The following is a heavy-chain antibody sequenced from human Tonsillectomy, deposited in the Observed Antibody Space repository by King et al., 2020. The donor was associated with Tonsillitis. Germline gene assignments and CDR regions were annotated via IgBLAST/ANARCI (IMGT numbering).Heavy chain of an antibody. V-gene: IGHV3-11*01. CDR1: GFTFSDYY. J-gene: IGHJ6*02. Sequence: VQLVQSGGGLVKPGGSLRLSCAASGFTFSDYYVSWIRQAPGKGLEWISYMSSSGTNIYYADSVKGRFTISRDNAKNSLYLQMNSLRSEDTAVYYCASGAEAGTSGVWGQGTTVTVSS. CDR3: ASGAEAGTSGV. CDR2: MSSSGTNI. D-gene: IGHD6-13*01.